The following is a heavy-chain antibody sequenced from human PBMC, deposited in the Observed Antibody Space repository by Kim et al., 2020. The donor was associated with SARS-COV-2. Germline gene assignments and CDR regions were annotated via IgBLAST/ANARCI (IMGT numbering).Heavy chain of an antibody. Sequence: SETLSLTCTVSDGSLINYYWIWMRQPPGKGLEWIGYIYYTGTSNYNASLESRVTMSVDTSKNQFSLKLTSVTAADTAMYYCARWNTIWFAPWGQGTLVTV. CDR2: IYYTGTS. V-gene: IGHV4-59*01. J-gene: IGHJ5*02. CDR1: DGSLINYY. CDR3: ARWNTIWFAP. D-gene: IGHD1-1*01.